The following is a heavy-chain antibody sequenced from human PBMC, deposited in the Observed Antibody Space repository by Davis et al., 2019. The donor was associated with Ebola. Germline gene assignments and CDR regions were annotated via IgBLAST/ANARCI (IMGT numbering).Heavy chain of an antibody. CDR2: IHPGDSDT. V-gene: IGHV5-51*01. CDR3: ARQGSFYYYYYGMDV. Sequence: GESPKTPRKGSGHSLTSYWIGWVRQMPGKGLEWMGIIHPGDSDTRYSPSLQGQVTISADASISTAYLQWSSLKASDTAMYYCARQGSFYYYYYGMDVWGQGTTVTVSS. J-gene: IGHJ6*02. D-gene: IGHD3-10*01. CDR1: GHSLTSYW.